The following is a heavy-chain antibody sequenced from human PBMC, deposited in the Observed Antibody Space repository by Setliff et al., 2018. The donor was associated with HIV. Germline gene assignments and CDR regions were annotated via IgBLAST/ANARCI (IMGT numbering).Heavy chain of an antibody. D-gene: IGHD2-15*01. CDR3: ALPYCGGGNCWSSASLPPAGWFDP. CDR2: IIPMYGVA. V-gene: IGHV1-69*05. J-gene: IGHJ5*02. CDR1: GGTFSSYV. Sequence: SVKVSCKASGGTFSSYVISWVRQAPGQGPEWMGGIIPMYGVANYAQKFQGRVTITTDEFTSAAYMELSSLRSEDTAVYYCALPYCGGGNCWSSASLPPAGWFDPWGQGTLVTVS.